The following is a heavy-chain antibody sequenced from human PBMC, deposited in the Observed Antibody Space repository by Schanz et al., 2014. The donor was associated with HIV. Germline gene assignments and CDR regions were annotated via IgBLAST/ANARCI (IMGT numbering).Heavy chain of an antibody. Sequence: EVQLLESGGGLVLPGGSLRVSCAASGFTFSRYWMTWVRQAPGKGLEWVANIKEDGSEKYHADSVKGRFTISRDNAKNSLFLQMESLRAEDTAVYYCARDGGEVWGQGTTVTVSS. CDR3: ARDGGEV. CDR2: IKEDGSEK. D-gene: IGHD3-16*01. CDR1: GFTFSRYW. V-gene: IGHV3-7*01. J-gene: IGHJ6*02.